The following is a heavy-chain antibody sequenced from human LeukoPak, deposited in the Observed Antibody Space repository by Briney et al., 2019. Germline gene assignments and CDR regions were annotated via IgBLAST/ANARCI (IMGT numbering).Heavy chain of an antibody. CDR1: GFTFSDHF. D-gene: IGHD6-19*01. CDR3: VRVGSVAGSDYLDY. Sequence: GGSLRLSCAVSGFTFSDHFLDWVRQAPGKGLEWVGRSRNKAKSYTTEYAASVKGRFTISRDDSKNSLYLQMNSLKTEDTAVYYCVRVGSVAGSDYLDYWGQGTLVTVYS. CDR2: SRNKAKSYTT. J-gene: IGHJ4*02. V-gene: IGHV3-72*01.